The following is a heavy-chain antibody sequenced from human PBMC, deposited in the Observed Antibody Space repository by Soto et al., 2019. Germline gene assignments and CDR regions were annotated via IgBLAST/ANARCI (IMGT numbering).Heavy chain of an antibody. Sequence: GASVKVSCKASGYTFSSYGITWVRQAPGQGLEWMGWISAGNGNTKYSKKFQGRVTITRDTSASTAYMELSSLRSEDTAVYYCARDSGGMDVWGQGTTVTVSS. CDR2: ISAGNGNT. J-gene: IGHJ6*02. CDR3: ARDSGGMDV. V-gene: IGHV1-18*01. CDR1: GYTFSSYG.